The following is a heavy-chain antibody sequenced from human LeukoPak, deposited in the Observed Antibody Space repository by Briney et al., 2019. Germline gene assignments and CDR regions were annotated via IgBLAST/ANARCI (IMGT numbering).Heavy chain of an antibody. CDR3: TTDVGLFDP. CDR1: GFTFSSYG. CDR2: ISHDGSNK. D-gene: IGHD3/OR15-3a*01. V-gene: IGHV3-30*03. Sequence: GGSLRLSCAASGFTFSSYGMHWVRQALGKGLEWVAVISHDGSNKYYADSVKGRFTISRDNSKNTLYLQMNSLRAEDTAVYYCTTDVGLFDPWGQGTLVTASS. J-gene: IGHJ5*02.